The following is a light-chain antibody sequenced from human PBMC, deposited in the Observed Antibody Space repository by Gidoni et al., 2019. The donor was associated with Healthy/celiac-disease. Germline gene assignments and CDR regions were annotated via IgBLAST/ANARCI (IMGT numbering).Light chain of an antibody. CDR3: QQSDSTPLT. CDR2: AAS. Sequence: DIHITQSPSSLSASVGDRVTITCRASQSISSYLKWYQQKPGKAPKILIYAASRLQSGVPSRFSGSGSGTDFTLTISRLQPEEFATYYCQQSDSTPLTFGGGTKVESK. V-gene: IGKV1-39*01. CDR1: QSISSY. J-gene: IGKJ4*01.